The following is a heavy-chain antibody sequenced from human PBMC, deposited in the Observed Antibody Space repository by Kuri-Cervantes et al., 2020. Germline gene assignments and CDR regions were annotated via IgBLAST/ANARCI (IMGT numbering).Heavy chain of an antibody. J-gene: IGHJ4*02. V-gene: IGHV3-21*04. CDR2: ISSSSSYI. Sequence: GGSLRLSCAASGFTFSSYSMNWVRQAPGKGLEWVSSISSSSSYIYYADSVKGRFTISRDNSKNTLYLQMNSLRAEDTAVYYCAKDRALRDGSDYWGQGTLVTVSS. CDR3: AKDRALRDGSDY. CDR1: GFTFSSYS. D-gene: IGHD1-26*01.